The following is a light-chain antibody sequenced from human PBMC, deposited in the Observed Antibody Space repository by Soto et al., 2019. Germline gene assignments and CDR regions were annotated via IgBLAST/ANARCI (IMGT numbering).Light chain of an antibody. CDR3: QQYSRSPFT. J-gene: IGKJ3*01. CDR1: QSVSSNY. CDR2: DVS. Sequence: EIVLTQSPGTLSLSPGERATLSCRASQSVSSNYLAWYQQKPGQAPRLLIYDVSSRATGMPDRLSGSGSGTDFTLTISRLEPEDFAVYYCQQYSRSPFTFGPGTKVDIK. V-gene: IGKV3-20*01.